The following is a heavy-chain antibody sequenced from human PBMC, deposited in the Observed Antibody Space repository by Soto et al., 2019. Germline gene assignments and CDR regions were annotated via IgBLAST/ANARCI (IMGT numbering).Heavy chain of an antibody. CDR1: GGSVSSGSYY. Sequence: SSETLSLTCPVSGGSVSSGSYYWSWIRRPRGEGLECIGYIYYSGSPNYNPSLKSRVTISVATSNNQFSVKLNSVTAADTAVYYCARDFEVRDPYGNYDYPMEDWGQGNTVTVSS. CDR2: IYYSGSP. CDR3: ARDFEVRDPYGNYDYPMED. D-gene: IGHD3-10*01. V-gene: IGHV4-61*01. J-gene: IGHJ6*02.